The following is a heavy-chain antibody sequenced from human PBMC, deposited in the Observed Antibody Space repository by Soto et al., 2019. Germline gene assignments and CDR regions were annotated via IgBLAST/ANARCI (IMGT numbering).Heavy chain of an antibody. CDR2: INPNSGGT. J-gene: IGHJ6*02. D-gene: IGHD3-3*01. CDR3: ARVQRDYDFWSGDRPYYYGMDV. V-gene: IGHV1-2*04. Sequence: ASVKVSCKASGYTFTGYYMHWVRQAPGQGLEWMGWINPNSGGTNYAQKFQGWVTMTRDTSISTAYMELSRLRPDDTAVYYCARVQRDYDFWSGDRPYYYGMDVWGQGTTVTVSS. CDR1: GYTFTGYY.